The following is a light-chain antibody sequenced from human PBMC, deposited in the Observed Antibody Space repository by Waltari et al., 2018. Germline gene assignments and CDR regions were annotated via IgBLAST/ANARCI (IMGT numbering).Light chain of an antibody. CDR1: STTITNY. Sequence: QSVLTQPPSASGAPGQEVSISCSGGSTTITNYVFWYQQFPGTAPKPILYKDYGRPPGAPDRFSASKSGTSASLAISGLRSDDEADYYCATWDDSLNGWVFGGGTKLTVL. V-gene: IGLV1-47*01. CDR3: ATWDDSLNGWV. J-gene: IGLJ3*02. CDR2: KDY.